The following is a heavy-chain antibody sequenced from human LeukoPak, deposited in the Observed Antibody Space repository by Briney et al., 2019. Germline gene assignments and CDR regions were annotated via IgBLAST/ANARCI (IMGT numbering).Heavy chain of an antibody. J-gene: IGHJ4*02. Sequence: GGSLRLSCAASAFTFRTYGMHWVRQAPGKGLEWVAFIRNDGTIKYYADSVKGRFTISRDNSKNTLYLQMNSLRAEDTAVYYCARDTIGGYGSGAFDYWGQGTLVTVSS. CDR1: AFTFRTYG. CDR3: ARDTIGGYGSGAFDY. V-gene: IGHV3-30*02. CDR2: IRNDGTIK. D-gene: IGHD3-3*01.